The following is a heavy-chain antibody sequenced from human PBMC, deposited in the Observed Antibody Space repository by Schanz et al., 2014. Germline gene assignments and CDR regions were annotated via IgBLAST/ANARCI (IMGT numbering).Heavy chain of an antibody. V-gene: IGHV3-23*04. CDR3: AKDHAGSDILTALGN. Sequence: EVRLVESGGGLVKPGGSLRLSCAASGFTFSSYAMSWVRQTPGKGLEWVSVISGSGVTIYYADSVKGRFTISRDNSKNTLYLQMNSLRAEDTAVYYCAKDHAGSDILTALGNWGQGTLVTVSS. CDR2: ISGSGVTI. D-gene: IGHD3-9*01. J-gene: IGHJ4*02. CDR1: GFTFSSYA.